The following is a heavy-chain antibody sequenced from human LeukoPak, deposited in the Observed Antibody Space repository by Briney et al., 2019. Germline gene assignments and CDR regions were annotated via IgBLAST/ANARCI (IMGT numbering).Heavy chain of an antibody. J-gene: IGHJ4*02. V-gene: IGHV4-34*01. Sequence: SETLSLTCAVYGGSFSGYYWSWIRQPPGKGLEWIGEINHSGSTNYNPSLKSRVTISVDTSKNQFSLKLSSVTAADTAVYYCARKGSRTGRVFDYWGQGTLVTVSS. CDR2: INHSGST. CDR1: GGSFSGYY. CDR3: ARKGSRTGRVFDY. D-gene: IGHD6-13*01.